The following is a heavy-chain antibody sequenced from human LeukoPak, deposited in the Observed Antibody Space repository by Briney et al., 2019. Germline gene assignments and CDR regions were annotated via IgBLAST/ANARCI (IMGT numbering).Heavy chain of an antibody. CDR1: GGTFSSYA. D-gene: IGHD6-13*01. J-gene: IGHJ5*02. CDR3: ASYSCSWYGWFDP. V-gene: IGHV1-69*04. Sequence: SVKVSCKASGGTFSSYAISWVRQAPGQGLEWMGRIIPILGIANYAQKFQGRVTITADKSTSTAYMELSSLRSEDTAVYYCASYSCSWYGWFDPWGQGTLVTVSS. CDR2: IIPILGIA.